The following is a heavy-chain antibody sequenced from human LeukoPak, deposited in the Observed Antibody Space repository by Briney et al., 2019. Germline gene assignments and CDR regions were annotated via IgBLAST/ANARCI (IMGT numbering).Heavy chain of an antibody. CDR1: GFTFSSYE. Sequence: PGGSLRLSCAASGFTFSSYEMNWVRQAPGKGLEWVAFIRYDGSDKYYGDSVKGRFSISRDNSKNTLYLQMNSLRGDDTAVYYCANDLGWWSPDYWGHGTLVTVSS. CDR2: IRYDGSDK. J-gene: IGHJ4*01. CDR3: ANDLGWWSPDY. D-gene: IGHD2-15*01. V-gene: IGHV3-30*02.